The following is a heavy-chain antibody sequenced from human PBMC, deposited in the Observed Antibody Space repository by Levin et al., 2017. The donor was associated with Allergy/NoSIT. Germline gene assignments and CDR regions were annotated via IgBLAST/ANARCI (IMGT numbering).Heavy chain of an antibody. CDR2: ISTSGGST. CDR3: ARGYCGTANCYPNDAFDI. V-gene: IGHV3-64*01. Sequence: GGSLRLSCAASRFTFSDYAMHWVRQAPGKGLQYVSAISTSGGSTYYANSVKGRFTTSRDNLKSTLYLQMRSLRADDMAVYYCARGYCGTANCYPNDAFDIWGQGTMVTVSS. J-gene: IGHJ3*02. CDR1: RFTFSDYA. D-gene: IGHD2-2*01.